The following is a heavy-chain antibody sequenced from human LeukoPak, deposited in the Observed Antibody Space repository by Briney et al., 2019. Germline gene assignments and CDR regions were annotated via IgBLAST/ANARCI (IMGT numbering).Heavy chain of an antibody. J-gene: IGHJ4*02. V-gene: IGHV1-46*01. CDR2: INPDGGST. CDR1: GYTCTSYW. D-gene: IGHD6-13*01. Sequence: ASVKVSCKGSGYTCTSYWIQWVRQAPGQGLEWMGLINPDGGSTAYAHRFQGRVTMTRDTSTSTVYMDLSSLRSEDTAMYYCARAPRNSSTMLDYWGQGTLVTVSS. CDR3: ARAPRNSSTMLDY.